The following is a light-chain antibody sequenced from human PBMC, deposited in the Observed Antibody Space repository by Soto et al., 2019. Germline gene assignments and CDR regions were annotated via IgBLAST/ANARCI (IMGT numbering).Light chain of an antibody. Sequence: DIQMTQSPSTLSASVGDRVTITCRASQTISNWLAWYQQKPGKAPKLLIYKEASLETGVPSRFSGSGSGTEFTLTISSLQPDDFATYFCKQYTSYPYTFGQGTKLEIK. CDR2: KEA. CDR1: QTISNW. CDR3: KQYTSYPYT. V-gene: IGKV1-5*03. J-gene: IGKJ2*01.